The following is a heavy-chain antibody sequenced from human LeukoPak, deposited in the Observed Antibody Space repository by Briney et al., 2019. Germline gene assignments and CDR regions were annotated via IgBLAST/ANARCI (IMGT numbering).Heavy chain of an antibody. CDR1: GYTFTSNY. Sequence: ASVKVSCKAFGYTFTSNYMHWVRQAPGQGPEWMGVISPSGGSTTYAQKFQGRVTLTRDMSTSTDYLELSSLRSEDTAVYYCARSSSRYCSGGSCYSGVLGYFDYWGQGTLVTVSS. J-gene: IGHJ4*02. D-gene: IGHD2-15*01. CDR3: ARSSSRYCSGGSCYSGVLGYFDY. CDR2: ISPSGGST. V-gene: IGHV1-46*01.